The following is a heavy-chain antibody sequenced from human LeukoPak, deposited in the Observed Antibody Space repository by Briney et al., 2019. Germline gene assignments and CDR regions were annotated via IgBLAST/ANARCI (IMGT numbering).Heavy chain of an antibody. CDR3: ARYPGIYGHDY. V-gene: IGHV4-4*07. CDR2: FFSSGTT. CDR1: GGSFTSFY. Sequence: SETLSLTCTVSGGSFTSFYWSWIRQPAGQGLEWIGRFFSSGTTNYNPSFKSRATISVDKSKNQFSLKLTSVTAADTAVYYCARYPGIYGHDYWGQGALVSVSS. D-gene: IGHD3-10*01. J-gene: IGHJ4*02.